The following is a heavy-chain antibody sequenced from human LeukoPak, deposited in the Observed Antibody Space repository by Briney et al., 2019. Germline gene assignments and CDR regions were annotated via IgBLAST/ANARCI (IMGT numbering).Heavy chain of an antibody. D-gene: IGHD2-21*02. V-gene: IGHV1-46*01. CDR1: VGTFSSYA. CDR3: ASVLYCGADCYSGRYFFDY. CDR2: INPRGDST. J-gene: IGHJ4*02. Sequence: GASVKVSCKASVGTFSSYAISWVRQAPGQGLEWMGIINPRGDSTSYAQKFQGRVTMTRDTSTSTVYMELSSLRSEDAAVYYCASVLYCGADCYSGRYFFDYWGQGTLVTVSS.